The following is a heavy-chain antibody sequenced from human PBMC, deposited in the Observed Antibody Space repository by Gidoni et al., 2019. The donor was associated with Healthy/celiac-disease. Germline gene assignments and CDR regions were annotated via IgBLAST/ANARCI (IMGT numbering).Heavy chain of an antibody. D-gene: IGHD2-21*02. CDR1: GFTFSSYA. CDR2: ISYDGSNK. J-gene: IGHJ5*02. V-gene: IGHV3-30*01. Sequence: QVQLVESGGGVVQPGRSLRLSCAASGFTFSSYAMHWVRQAPGKGLEWVAVISYDGSNKYYADSVKGRFTISRDNSKNTLYLQMNSLRAEDTAVYYCARDLLCGGDCYSPGNWFDPWGQGTLVTVSS. CDR3: ARDLLCGGDCYSPGNWFDP.